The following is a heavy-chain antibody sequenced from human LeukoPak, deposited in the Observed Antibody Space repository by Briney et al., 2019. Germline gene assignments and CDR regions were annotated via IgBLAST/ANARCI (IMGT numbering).Heavy chain of an antibody. D-gene: IGHD5-24*01. V-gene: IGHV4-34*01. Sequence: PSETLSLTCAVYGGSFSGYYWSWIRQPPGKGLEWIGEINHSGSTNYNPSLKSRVTISVDTSKNQFSLKLSSVTAADTAVYYCARDVIRDGYAYYFDYWGQGTLVTVSS. CDR1: GGSFSGYY. CDR3: ARDVIRDGYAYYFDY. CDR2: INHSGST. J-gene: IGHJ4*02.